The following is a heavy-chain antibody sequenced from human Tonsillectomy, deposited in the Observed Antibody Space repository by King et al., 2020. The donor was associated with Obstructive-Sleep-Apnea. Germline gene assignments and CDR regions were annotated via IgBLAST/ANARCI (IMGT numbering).Heavy chain of an antibody. J-gene: IGHJ4*02. CDR3: ARQELWFGEFSDFDY. Sequence: LQLQESGPGLVKPSETLSLTCTVSGASVSKDNYYWGWIRQPPGKGLEWIGSIYSSGTTSYNPSLKSPVTIVIDTSKNYFSLKLSSVTAADTAVYYCARQELWFGEFSDFDYWGQGTLVTVSS. D-gene: IGHD3-10*01. CDR1: GASVSKDNYY. V-gene: IGHV4-39*07. CDR2: IYSSGTT.